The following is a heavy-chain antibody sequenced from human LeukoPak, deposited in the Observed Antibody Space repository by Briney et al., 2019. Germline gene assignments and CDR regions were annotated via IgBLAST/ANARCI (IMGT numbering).Heavy chain of an antibody. V-gene: IGHV3-23*01. CDR1: GITFSSYA. Sequence: GGSLRLSCAASGITFSSYAMIWVRQPPGKGLEWVSSIFPSGGEIHYADSVRGRFTISRDNSKSTLSLQMNSLRAEDTAIYYCATYRQVLLPFESWGQGTLVTVSS. CDR2: IFPSGGEI. J-gene: IGHJ4*02. CDR3: ATYRQVLLPFES. D-gene: IGHD2-8*02.